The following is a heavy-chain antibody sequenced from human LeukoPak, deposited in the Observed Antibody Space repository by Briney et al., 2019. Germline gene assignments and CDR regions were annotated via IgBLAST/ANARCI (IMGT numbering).Heavy chain of an antibody. V-gene: IGHV3-15*04. CDR1: GFDLITVW. CDR2: SERNSDGGRT. D-gene: IGHD2-15*01. CDR3: TTDQSIIWADIHDY. Sequence: GGSLRPSCAVSGFDLITVWVTCIREASGKGLESVGRSERNSDGGRTDYGAAVKGRFIMSRDASENTGDPQMYSRETEAPAAYFCTTDQSIIWADIHDYWGQGALVAVSS. J-gene: IGHJ4*02.